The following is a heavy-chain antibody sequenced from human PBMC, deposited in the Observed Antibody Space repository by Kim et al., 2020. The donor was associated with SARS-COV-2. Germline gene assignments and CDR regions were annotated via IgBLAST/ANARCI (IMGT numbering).Heavy chain of an antibody. V-gene: IGHV3-9*01. D-gene: IGHD6-19*01. Sequence: GGSLRLSCAASGFSFDDYGMHWVRQAPGKGLEWVSGISWNSNNKAYADSVKDRFTISRDNAKNSLYLQMNSLRAEDTALYYCAKENGIGFGSGWSFDYWGQGTPVTVSS. J-gene: IGHJ4*02. CDR2: ISWNSNNK. CDR1: GFSFDDYG. CDR3: AKENGIGFGSGWSFDY.